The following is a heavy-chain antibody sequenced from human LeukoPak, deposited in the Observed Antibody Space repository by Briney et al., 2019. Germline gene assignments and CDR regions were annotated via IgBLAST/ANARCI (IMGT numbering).Heavy chain of an antibody. J-gene: IGHJ5*02. CDR1: AITYSRVC. CDR3: ARDSTLSAGQFDP. Sequence: GGSLILSCAAPAITYSRVCMHLLRQAPGKGLEWVAFIWNDGSNKYYADSVKGRFTISRDNSKNTLYLQMNSLRVEDRAVYYCARDSTLSAGQFDPWGRGTLVTVSS. V-gene: IGHV3-33*08. D-gene: IGHD2-2*01. CDR2: IWNDGSNK.